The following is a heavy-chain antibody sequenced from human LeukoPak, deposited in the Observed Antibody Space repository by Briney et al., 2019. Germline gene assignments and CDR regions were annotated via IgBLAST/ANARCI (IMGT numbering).Heavy chain of an antibody. D-gene: IGHD3-10*01. Sequence: ADTLSLTCTFWVRSNSDYYWIWIRQPAGKGRECIGRFYSSGYTNSPPSLKSQVTLSVDTSNHQFSLRVGSVTAGDTALYFLARVGDFGSGSYQYAIDVWGQGTTVTVSS. J-gene: IGHJ6*02. CDR2: FYSSGYT. CDR1: VRSNSDYY. V-gene: IGHV4-4*07. CDR3: ARVGDFGSGSYQYAIDV.